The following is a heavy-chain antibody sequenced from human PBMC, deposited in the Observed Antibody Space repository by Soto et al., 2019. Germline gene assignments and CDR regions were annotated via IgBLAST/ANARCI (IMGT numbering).Heavy chain of an antibody. CDR2: INPDGSGT. V-gene: IGHV3-7*01. J-gene: IGHJ4*02. CDR1: GLTFNICW. D-gene: IGHD1-1*01. CDR3: ARDLGCNNLNI. Sequence: EVQLVESGGGLVQPGGSLRLSCAASGLTFNICWMSWVRQAPEKGLEWVANINPDGSGTGHVDSVKGRFTISRDNAKNSLYLQTNSLRAEDTAVYFCARDLGCNNLNIWGQGTLVTVSS.